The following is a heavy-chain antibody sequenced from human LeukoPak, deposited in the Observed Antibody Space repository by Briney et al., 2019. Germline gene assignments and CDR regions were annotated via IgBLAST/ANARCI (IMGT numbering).Heavy chain of an antibody. J-gene: IGHJ5*02. CDR1: GYSISSGYY. Sequence: SETLSLTCTVSGYSISSGYYWGWIRQPPGKGLEWIGSIYYSGSTYYNPPLKSRVTISLDTSKNQFSLKLTSVTAADTAVYYCARVRGAWGAYNWFDPWGQGTLVTVSS. D-gene: IGHD3-16*01. CDR3: ARVRGAWGAYNWFDP. CDR2: IYYSGST. V-gene: IGHV4-38-2*02.